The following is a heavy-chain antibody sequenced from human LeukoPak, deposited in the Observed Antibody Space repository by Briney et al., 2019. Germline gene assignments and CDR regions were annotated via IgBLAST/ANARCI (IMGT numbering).Heavy chain of an antibody. Sequence: PGGSLRLSCAASGFTVSSNYMSWVRQAPGKGLEWVSVIYSGGSTYYADSVKGRFTISRDNSKNTLYLQMNSLRSEDTAVYYCARVVGAYRGGAVDYWGQGTLVTVSS. CDR1: GFTVSSNY. V-gene: IGHV3-53*05. D-gene: IGHD1-26*01. CDR3: ARVVGAYRGGAVDY. CDR2: IYSGGST. J-gene: IGHJ4*02.